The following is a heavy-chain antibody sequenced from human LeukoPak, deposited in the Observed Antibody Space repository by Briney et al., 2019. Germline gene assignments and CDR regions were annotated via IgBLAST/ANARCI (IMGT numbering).Heavy chain of an antibody. CDR1: RFTVSSNY. CDR2: IYSGGST. CDR3: ATNGGYDSSGYYSSS. Sequence: GGSLRLSCAASRFTVSSNYMSWVRQAPGKGLEWVSVIYSGGSTYYADSVKGRFTISRDNSKNTLYLQMNSLRAEDTAVYYCATNGGYDSSGYYSSSWGQGTLVTVSS. D-gene: IGHD3-22*01. J-gene: IGHJ5*02. V-gene: IGHV3-66*01.